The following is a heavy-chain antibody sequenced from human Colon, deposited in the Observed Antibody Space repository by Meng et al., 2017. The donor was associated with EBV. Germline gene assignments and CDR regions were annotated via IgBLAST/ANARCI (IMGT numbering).Heavy chain of an antibody. V-gene: IGHV3-11*01. Sequence: VMLGGAGGGLGNPGGFRRLSCAASGLTFSDHFMAWIRQAPGKGLEWISYIRGSGSGMWYGDSAKGRFTISRDNTKNSLYLQMNNLRAEDTAVYYCTRDPMYSGGNSGAFDYWGQGTLVTVSS. D-gene: IGHD4-23*01. J-gene: IGHJ4*02. CDR3: TRDPMYSGGNSGAFDY. CDR2: IRGSGSGM. CDR1: GLTFSDHF.